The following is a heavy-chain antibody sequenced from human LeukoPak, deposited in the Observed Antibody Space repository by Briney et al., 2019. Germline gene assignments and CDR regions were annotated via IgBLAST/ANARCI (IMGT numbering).Heavy chain of an antibody. D-gene: IGHD4-23*01. CDR1: GGTFSSYA. Sequence: SVNVSCKASGGTFSSYAISWVRPAPGQGLEWMGGIIPIFGTANYAQKFQGRVTITTDESTNTAYMELSNLRAEEPAVYYCARTRTNYGGNLISGYFDFWGQGTLVTVSS. CDR2: IIPIFGTA. J-gene: IGHJ4*02. CDR3: ARTRTNYGGNLISGYFDF. V-gene: IGHV1-69*05.